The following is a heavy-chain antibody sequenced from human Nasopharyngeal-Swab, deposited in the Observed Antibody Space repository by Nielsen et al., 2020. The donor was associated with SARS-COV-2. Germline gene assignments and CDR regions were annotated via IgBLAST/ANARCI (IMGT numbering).Heavy chain of an antibody. CDR1: GYSFISYY. D-gene: IGHD2-2*02. CDR2: INPSGGST. CDR3: ATVPYCSSTSCYIGAFDI. V-gene: IGHV1-46*01. Sequence: ASVKVSCKASGYSFISYYMHWVRQAPGQGLEWMGIINPSGGSTSYAQKFQGRVTMTRDTSTDTAYMELSSLRSEDTAVYYCATVPYCSSTSCYIGAFDIWGQGTMVTVSS. J-gene: IGHJ3*02.